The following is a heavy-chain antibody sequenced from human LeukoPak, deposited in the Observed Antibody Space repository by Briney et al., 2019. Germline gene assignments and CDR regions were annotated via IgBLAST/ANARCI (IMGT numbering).Heavy chain of an antibody. V-gene: IGHV1-18*01. Sequence: ASVKVSCKASGYTFTSYGISWVRQAPGQGLEWMGWISAYNGNTNYAQKLQGRVTMTTDTSTSTAYMELRSLRSDDTAVYYCARDITYYYDSSGYTDAFDIWGQGTMVTVSS. CDR3: ARDITYYYDSSGYTDAFDI. CDR1: GYTFTSYG. J-gene: IGHJ3*02. D-gene: IGHD3-22*01. CDR2: ISAYNGNT.